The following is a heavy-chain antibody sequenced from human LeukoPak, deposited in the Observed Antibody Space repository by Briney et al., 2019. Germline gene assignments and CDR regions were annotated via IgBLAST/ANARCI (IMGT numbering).Heavy chain of an antibody. D-gene: IGHD3-10*02. CDR3: AELGITMIGGV. CDR1: GFDFSDYY. J-gene: IGHJ3*01. Sequence: PGGSLRLSCAASGFDFSDYYMSWIRQAPGKGLEWISNIKTTGLTTYYADSVKGRFTISRDNAKNSLYLQMNSLRAEDTAVYYCAELGITMIGGVWGQGTMVTVSS. CDR2: IKTTGLTT. V-gene: IGHV3-11*04.